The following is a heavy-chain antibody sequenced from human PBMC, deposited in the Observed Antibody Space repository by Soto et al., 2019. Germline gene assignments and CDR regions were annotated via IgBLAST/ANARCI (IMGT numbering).Heavy chain of an antibody. CDR1: GYTFTGYY. CDR2: INPNSGGT. V-gene: IGHV1-2*04. CDR3: ASANNHLVDIYGIDV. Sequence: QVQLVQSGAEVKKPGASVKVSCKASGYTFTGYYMHWVRQAPGQGLEWMGWINPNSGGTNYAQKFQGCITMTRDSSITTAYMELSRLRSDDTAVYYCASANNHLVDIYGIDVWGQGTTVTVS. J-gene: IGHJ6*02. D-gene: IGHD1-1*01.